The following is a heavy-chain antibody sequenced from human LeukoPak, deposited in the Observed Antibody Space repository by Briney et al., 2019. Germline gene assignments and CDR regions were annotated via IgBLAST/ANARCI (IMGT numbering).Heavy chain of an antibody. V-gene: IGHV1-46*01. CDR1: GYTFTSYY. CDR2: INPSGGST. Sequence: ASGKVSCKASGYTFTSYYIHWVRQALGQGLEWMGIINPSGGSTSYAQKFQGRGTMTRDTSTSTVYMELSSLRSEDTAVYYCAREGLNSSGYYPYFDYWGQGTLVTVSS. J-gene: IGHJ4*02. CDR3: AREGLNSSGYYPYFDY. D-gene: IGHD3-22*01.